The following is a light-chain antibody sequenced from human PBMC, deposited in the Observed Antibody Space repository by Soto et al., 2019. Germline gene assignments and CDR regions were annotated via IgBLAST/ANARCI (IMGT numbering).Light chain of an antibody. CDR2: KAS. V-gene: IGKV1-5*03. J-gene: IGKJ5*01. CDR1: QSISSW. Sequence: DIQMTQSPSTLSGSVGDRVTITCRPSQSISSWLAWYQQIPGKAPKLLIYKASSLESGVPSRFSGSGSGTEFTLTISSLQPDDFATYYCQQYNSYAITFGQGTRLEIK. CDR3: QQYNSYAIT.